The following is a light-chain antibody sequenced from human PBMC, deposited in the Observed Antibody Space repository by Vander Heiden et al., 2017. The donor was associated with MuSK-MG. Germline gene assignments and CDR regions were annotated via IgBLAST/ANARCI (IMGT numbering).Light chain of an antibody. CDR1: QSVSSSY. Sequence: SCRASQSVSSSYLAWYQQKPGQASRLLIYGASSRATGIPDRFSGSGSGTDFTLTISRLEPEDFAVYYCQQYGSSPPYTFGQGTKLEIK. J-gene: IGKJ2*01. CDR2: GAS. CDR3: QQYGSSPPYT. V-gene: IGKV3-20*01.